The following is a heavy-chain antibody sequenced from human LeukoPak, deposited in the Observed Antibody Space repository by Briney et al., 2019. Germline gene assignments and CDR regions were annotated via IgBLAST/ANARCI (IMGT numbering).Heavy chain of an antibody. CDR3: ARDLQPTYDILTGYNDNWFDP. J-gene: IGHJ5*02. D-gene: IGHD3-9*01. Sequence: SVKVSCKASGGTFSSYAISWVRQAPGQGLEWMGRIIPIFGTANYAQKCQGRVTITTDESTSTAYMELSSLRSEDTAVYYCARDLQPTYDILTGYNDNWFDPWGQGTLVTVSS. CDR1: GGTFSSYA. V-gene: IGHV1-69*05. CDR2: IIPIFGTA.